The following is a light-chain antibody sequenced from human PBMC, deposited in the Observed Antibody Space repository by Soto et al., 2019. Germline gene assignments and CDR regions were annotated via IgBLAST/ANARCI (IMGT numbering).Light chain of an antibody. J-gene: IGKJ1*01. CDR2: WAS. CDR3: QQYYSTPRT. V-gene: IGKV4-1*01. Sequence: DIMMTQSPDSLAVSLGERATINCKSSQSVLYSSNNNNYLAWYQQKPGQPPKLLIYWASTRESGVPDRFSGSGSGTDFTLTISSLQAEDVAVYYCQQYYSTPRTFGQGTKVEIK. CDR1: QSVLYSSNNNNY.